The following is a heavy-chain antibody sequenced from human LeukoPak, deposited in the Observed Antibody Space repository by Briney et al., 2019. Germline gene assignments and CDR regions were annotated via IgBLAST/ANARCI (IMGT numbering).Heavy chain of an antibody. Sequence: GGPLRLSCAASGFTFSSYSMNWVRQAPGKGLEWVSYISSSSSTIYYADSVKGRFTISRDNAKNSLYLQMNSLRDEDTAVYYCAREWRYYYDSSGYYYDYWGQGTLVTVSS. J-gene: IGHJ4*02. V-gene: IGHV3-48*02. CDR3: AREWRYYYDSSGYYYDY. CDR1: GFTFSSYS. D-gene: IGHD3-22*01. CDR2: ISSSSSTI.